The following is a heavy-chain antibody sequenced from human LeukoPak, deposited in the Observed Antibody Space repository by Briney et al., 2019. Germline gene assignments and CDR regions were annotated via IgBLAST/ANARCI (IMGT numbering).Heavy chain of an antibody. CDR1: GYTFTNYG. D-gene: IGHD6-13*01. J-gene: IGHJ4*02. CDR2: ISAYSGNT. Sequence: ASVKVSCKASGYTFTNYGITWVRQAPGQGLEWMGWISAYSGNTMFAQKHQGRVALTTDTSTTTAYMELRSVRSDDTAVYYCARCYSSSWQRLDNWGQGTLVIVSS. CDR3: ARCYSSSWQRLDN. V-gene: IGHV1-18*01.